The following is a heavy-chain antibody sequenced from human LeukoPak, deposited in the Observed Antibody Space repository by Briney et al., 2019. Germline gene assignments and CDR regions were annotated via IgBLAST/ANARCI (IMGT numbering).Heavy chain of an antibody. Sequence: SETLSLTCTVSGGSISSYYWSWIRQPPGKGLEWIGYIYYSGSTNYNPSLKSRVTISVDTSKNQFSLKLSSVTAADTAVYYCARDQNFKDVTDYWGQGTLVTVSS. D-gene: IGHD2-15*01. V-gene: IGHV4-59*12. CDR3: ARDQNFKDVTDY. CDR1: GGSISSYY. CDR2: IYYSGST. J-gene: IGHJ4*02.